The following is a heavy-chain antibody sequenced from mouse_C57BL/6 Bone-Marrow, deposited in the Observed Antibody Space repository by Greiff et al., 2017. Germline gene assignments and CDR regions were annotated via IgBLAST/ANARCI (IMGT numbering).Heavy chain of an antibody. Sequence: QVQLQQSGAELARPGASVKLSCKASGYTFTSYGISWVQQRTGQGLEWIGEIYPRSGNTYYNEKFKGKATLTADKSSSTAYMELRRLTAEDSADYCGGRRDEARGYYSDYWGQGTTLTVSS. CDR2: IYPRSGNT. CDR3: GRRDEARGYYSDY. V-gene: IGHV1-81*01. J-gene: IGHJ2*01. CDR1: GYTFTSYG.